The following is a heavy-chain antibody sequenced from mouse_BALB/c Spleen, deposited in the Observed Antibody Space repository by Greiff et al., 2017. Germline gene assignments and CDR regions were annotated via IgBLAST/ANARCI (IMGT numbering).Heavy chain of an antibody. CDR2: ISSGGST. CDR1: GFTFSSYA. CDR3: ARDGYDDGFDY. D-gene: IGHD2-14*01. Sequence: EVMLVESGGGLVKPGGSLKLSCAASGFTFSSYAMSWVRQTPEKRLEWVASISSGGSTYYPDSVKGRFTISRDNARNILYLQMSSLRSEDTAMYYCARDGYDDGFDYWGQGTTLTVSS. V-gene: IGHV5-6-5*01. J-gene: IGHJ2*01.